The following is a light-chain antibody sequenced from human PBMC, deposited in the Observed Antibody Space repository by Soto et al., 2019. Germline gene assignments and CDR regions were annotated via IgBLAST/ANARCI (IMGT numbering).Light chain of an antibody. CDR3: CSYARPGTLYV. V-gene: IGLV2-23*02. J-gene: IGLJ1*01. Sequence: QSVLSQPASVSGSPGQSIAISCTGTSSDVGTYNLVSWYQQPPGKAPKLIIFEVSKRPSGVSDRFSGSKSGNTASLTISALQGEDEDDYYCCSYARPGTLYVFGTGTKLTVL. CDR2: EVS. CDR1: SSDVGTYNL.